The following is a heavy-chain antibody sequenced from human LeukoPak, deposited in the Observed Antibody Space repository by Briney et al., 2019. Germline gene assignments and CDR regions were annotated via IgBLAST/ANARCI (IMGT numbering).Heavy chain of an antibody. J-gene: IGHJ3*02. CDR3: ARAYFDRTFDI. CDR1: GGSITSYY. D-gene: IGHD3-22*01. CDR2: IYYSGTT. Sequence: PSETLSLTCTVSGGSITSYYWSWIRQPPGKGLEWIGYIYYSGTTNYNPPLKSRVTISVDTSKNQLSLKLNSVTAEDTAVYYCARAYFDRTFDIWGQGTMVTVSS. V-gene: IGHV4-59*01.